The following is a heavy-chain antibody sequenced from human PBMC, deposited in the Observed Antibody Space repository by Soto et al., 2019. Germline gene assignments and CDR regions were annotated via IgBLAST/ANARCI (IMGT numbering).Heavy chain of an antibody. Sequence: GGSLRLSCTASGFTFSSYEMTWVRQAPGKGLEWISYITSGGTTYYADSAKGRFTISRDNAKNSLYLQINSLRGDDTAIYYCVRSGDNYNLLDYWGQGTPVTVSS. J-gene: IGHJ4*02. CDR3: VRSGDNYNLLDY. V-gene: IGHV3-48*03. CDR1: GFTFSSYE. CDR2: ITSGGTT. D-gene: IGHD1-1*01.